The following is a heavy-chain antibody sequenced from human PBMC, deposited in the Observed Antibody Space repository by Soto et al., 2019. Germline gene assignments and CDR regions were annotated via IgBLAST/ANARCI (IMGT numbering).Heavy chain of an antibody. CDR2: IYWDDDK. CDR3: VHDSTNYRGFDY. V-gene: IGHV2-5*02. D-gene: IGHD2-8*01. CDR1: GFSLSTSGVG. J-gene: IGHJ4*02. Sequence: QITLKESGPTLVKPTQTLTLTCTFSGFSLSTSGVGVGWIRQPPGKALEWLALIYWDDDKRFSPSLKTRLTITKETSKNQVVLTMTNMDPVDTATYYCVHDSTNYRGFDYWGQGTLVTVSS.